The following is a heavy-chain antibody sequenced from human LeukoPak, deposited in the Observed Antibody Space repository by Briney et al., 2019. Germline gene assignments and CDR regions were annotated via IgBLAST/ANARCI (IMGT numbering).Heavy chain of an antibody. J-gene: IGHJ4*02. D-gene: IGHD3-22*01. CDR1: GFTFSSYA. CDR2: ISGSGGST. Sequence: GGSLRLSCAASGFTFSSYAMSWVRQAPGKGLEWVSAISGSGGSTYYADSVKGRFTISRDNSKNTLYLQMNSLRAEDTAIYYCAKGPFSYYDASGCNYFESWGQGTLVTVSS. V-gene: IGHV3-23*01. CDR3: AKGPFSYYDASGCNYFES.